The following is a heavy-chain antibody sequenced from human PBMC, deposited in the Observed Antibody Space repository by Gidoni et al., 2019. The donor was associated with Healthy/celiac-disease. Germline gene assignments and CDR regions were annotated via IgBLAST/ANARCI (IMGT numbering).Heavy chain of an antibody. V-gene: IGHV3-48*02. D-gene: IGHD6-13*01. CDR1: GFTFSSYS. J-gene: IGHJ4*02. Sequence: EVQLVESGGGLVQPGGSLRLSCAASGFTFSSYSMNWVRQAPGKGLEWVSYISSSSSTIYYADSVKGRFTISRDNAKNSLYLQMNSLRDEDTAVYYCARGVRGYSSSWYNYWGQGTLVTVSS. CDR3: ARGVRGYSSSWYNY. CDR2: ISSSSSTI.